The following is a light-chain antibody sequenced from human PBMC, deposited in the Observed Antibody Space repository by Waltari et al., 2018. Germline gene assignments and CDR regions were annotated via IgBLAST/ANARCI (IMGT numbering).Light chain of an antibody. CDR1: QSISTY. V-gene: IGKV1-39*01. J-gene: IGKJ3*01. Sequence: DIQMTQSPSSLSVSVGDRVTITCRESQSISTYLHWYQQKPGKAPKLLVYASSNFQTGVSSRFSGSGSGTDFTLTISSLEPEDFATYYCQQTYGSPPTFGPGTKVDI. CDR3: QQTYGSPPT. CDR2: ASS.